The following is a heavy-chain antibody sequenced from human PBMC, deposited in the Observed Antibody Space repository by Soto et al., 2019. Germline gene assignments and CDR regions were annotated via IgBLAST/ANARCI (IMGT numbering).Heavy chain of an antibody. CDR2: IYYSGST. Sequence: PSETLSLTCTVSGGSISSYYWSWIRQPPGKGLEWIGYIYYSGSTNYNPSLKSRVTISVDTSKNQFSLKLSSVTAADTAVYYCARAISWGDYVDYWGPGTLVTVSS. J-gene: IGHJ4*02. D-gene: IGHD3-16*01. CDR1: GGSISSYY. CDR3: ARAISWGDYVDY. V-gene: IGHV4-59*08.